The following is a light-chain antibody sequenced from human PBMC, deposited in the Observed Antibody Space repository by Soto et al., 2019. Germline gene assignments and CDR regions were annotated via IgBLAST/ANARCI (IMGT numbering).Light chain of an antibody. V-gene: IGLV1-51*01. J-gene: IGLJ2*01. Sequence: QAVVTQPPSVSAAPGQKVSISCSGSSSNVGKNFVSWYQHVPGKDPKLLIYDNQKRPSGIPDRFSASKSGTLATLDITGLQTGDEADYYCGTWDSSLTIGVIFGGGTKLTVL. CDR2: DNQ. CDR1: SSNVGKNF. CDR3: GTWDSSLTIGVI.